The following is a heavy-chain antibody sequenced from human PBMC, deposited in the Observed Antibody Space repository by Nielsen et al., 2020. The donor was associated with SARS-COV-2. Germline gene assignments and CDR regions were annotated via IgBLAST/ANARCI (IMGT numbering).Heavy chain of an antibody. D-gene: IGHD2-21*02. V-gene: IGHV3-21*01. Sequence: GGSLRLSCAASGFTFSSYSMNWVRQAPGKGLEWVSSISSSSSYIYYADSVKGRFTISRDNAKNSLYLQMNSLRAEDTAVYYCARDLEGVVVTAFGRYYYYYMDVWGKGTTVTVSS. CDR1: GFTFSSYS. CDR3: ARDLEGVVVTAFGRYYYYYMDV. J-gene: IGHJ6*03. CDR2: ISSSSSYI.